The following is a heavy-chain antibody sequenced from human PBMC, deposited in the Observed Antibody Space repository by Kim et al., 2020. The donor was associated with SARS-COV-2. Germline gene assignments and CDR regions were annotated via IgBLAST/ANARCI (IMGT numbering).Heavy chain of an antibody. CDR2: ISSSASTI. J-gene: IGHJ6*02. V-gene: IGHV3-11*04. CDR1: GFTFSDYP. D-gene: IGHD3-9*01. Sequence: GGSLRLSCAASGFTFSDYPMTWIRQAPGKGLEWVSYISSSASTIYYADSVKGRFTISRDNAKNSLYLQMNSLRAEDTAVYYCARSPHYDILTGYFTIDYYYGMDVWGQGTTVTVSS. CDR3: ARSPHYDILTGYFTIDYYYGMDV.